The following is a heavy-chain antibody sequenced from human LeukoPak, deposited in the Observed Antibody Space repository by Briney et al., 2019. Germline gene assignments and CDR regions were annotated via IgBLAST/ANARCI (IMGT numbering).Heavy chain of an antibody. Sequence: GGSLRLSCAGSGFTFSNYWMSWVRQAPGKGPEWVANIKQNGREKHYVDSVKGRFTISRDNVKSSLYLQMNSLRVEDTAVYYCTRDEAAATNWGQGTLVTVSS. V-gene: IGHV3-7*01. D-gene: IGHD6-13*01. J-gene: IGHJ4*02. CDR2: IKQNGREK. CDR1: GFTFSNYW. CDR3: TRDEAAATN.